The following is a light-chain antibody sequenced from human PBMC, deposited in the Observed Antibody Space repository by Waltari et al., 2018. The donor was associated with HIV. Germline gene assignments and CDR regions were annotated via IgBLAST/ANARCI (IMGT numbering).Light chain of an antibody. CDR2: EVT. V-gene: IGLV2-8*01. CDR1: SSDVGVYNY. CDR3: CSYAGSDVV. Sequence: QSALPQPPSASGSPGQSVTIPCTGTSSDVGVYNYISWYQQHPGQAPKLMIFEVTKQPSGDPDRFSGSKSGNTASLTVPGLQAEDEAVYYCCSYAGSDVVFGGGTQLTVL. J-gene: IGLJ2*01.